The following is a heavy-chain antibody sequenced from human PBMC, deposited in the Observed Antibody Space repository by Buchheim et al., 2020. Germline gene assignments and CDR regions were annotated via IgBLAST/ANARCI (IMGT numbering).Heavy chain of an antibody. V-gene: IGHV5-51*01. CDR2: IYGGDSYT. CDR3: ARRVRDSSGWNLEN. CDR1: GYSFTGAY. J-gene: IGHJ4*02. Sequence: EVQLVQSGAEVKKPGESLKISCQGSGYSFTGAYIAWVRQMPGKGLEWMGLIYGGDSYTTYNPSFQGQVTMSVDKSIRTAFLQWHSLMPSDSAIYYCARRVRDSSGWNLENWGQGTL. D-gene: IGHD6-19*01.